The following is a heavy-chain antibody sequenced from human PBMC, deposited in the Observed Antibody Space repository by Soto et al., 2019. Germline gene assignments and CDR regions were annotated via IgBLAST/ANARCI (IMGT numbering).Heavy chain of an antibody. V-gene: IGHV3-48*04. CDR2: ISGGGGTM. CDR1: GFTFSRET. CDR3: ARDKSGTYSIDY. Sequence: GSLRLPWAASGFTFSRETINLVRQAPGKGLEWLSYISGGGGTMSYADSVKGRVTISRDNAKNSLYLQMDSLRAEDTAVYYCARDKSGTYSIDYWGQGTLVTVSS. J-gene: IGHJ4*02. D-gene: IGHD1-26*01.